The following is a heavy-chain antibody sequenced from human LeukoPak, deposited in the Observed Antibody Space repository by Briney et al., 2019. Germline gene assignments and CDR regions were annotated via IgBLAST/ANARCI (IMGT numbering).Heavy chain of an antibody. CDR1: GYTFTSYG. Sequence: ASVKVSCKASGYTFTSYGISWVRQAPGQGLEWMGWIGAYNGNTNYAQKLQGRVTMTTDTSTSTAYMELRSLRSDDTAVYYCATTVAGGVPDDYWGQGTLVTVSS. CDR3: ATTVAGGVPDDY. D-gene: IGHD6-19*01. CDR2: IGAYNGNT. J-gene: IGHJ4*02. V-gene: IGHV1-18*01.